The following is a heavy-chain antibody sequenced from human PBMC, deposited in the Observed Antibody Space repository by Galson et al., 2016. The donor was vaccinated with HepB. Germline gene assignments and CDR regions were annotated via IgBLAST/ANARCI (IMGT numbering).Heavy chain of an antibody. Sequence: SLRLSCAASGFTFSNYAVSWVRQAPGKGLEWVSLITGSGGSTYYADSVKGRFTISRDNAKNSLYLQMNSLRAEDTAVYFCARAYQYTLDYWGQGTLVTVSS. CDR3: ARAYQYTLDY. J-gene: IGHJ4*02. CDR2: ITGSGGST. CDR1: GFTFSNYA. D-gene: IGHD1-1*01. V-gene: IGHV3-23*01.